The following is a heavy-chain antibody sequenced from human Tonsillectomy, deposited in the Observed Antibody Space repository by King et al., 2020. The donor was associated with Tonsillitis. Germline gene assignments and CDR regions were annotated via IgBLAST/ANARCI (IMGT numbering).Heavy chain of an antibody. D-gene: IGHD2-21*02. CDR1: GYTFTDSY. V-gene: IGHV1-2*02. Sequence: LVQSGAEVKKPGASVRVSCKASGYTFTDSYIHWVRQAPGQGLEWMGWINPNSGGSNSAQKFQGRVTMTRDTSISAASMELSRLRSDDTAVYYCARDHNIRLPATGFVYWGQGTLVTVSS. CDR2: INPNSGGS. J-gene: IGHJ4*02. CDR3: ARDHNIRLPATGFVY.